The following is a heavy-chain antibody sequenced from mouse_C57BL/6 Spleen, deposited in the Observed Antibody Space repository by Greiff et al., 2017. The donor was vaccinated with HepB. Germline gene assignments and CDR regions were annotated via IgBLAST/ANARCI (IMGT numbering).Heavy chain of an antibody. D-gene: IGHD2-5*01. Sequence: QVHVKQSGTELVKPGASVKLSCKASGYTFTSYWMHWVKQRPGQGLEWIGNINPSNGGTNYNEKFKSKATLTVDKSSSTAYMQLSSLTSEDSAVYYCAYSNYGWFAYWGQGTLVTVSA. CDR1: GYTFTSYW. V-gene: IGHV1-53*01. CDR2: INPSNGGT. CDR3: AYSNYGWFAY. J-gene: IGHJ3*01.